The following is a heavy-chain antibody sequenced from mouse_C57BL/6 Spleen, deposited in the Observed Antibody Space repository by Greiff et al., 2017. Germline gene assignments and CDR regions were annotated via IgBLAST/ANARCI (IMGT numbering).Heavy chain of an antibody. CDR2: IYPGDGDT. CDR3: ARGGRYYYAMDY. V-gene: IGHV1-82*01. Sequence: QVQLQQSGPELVKPGASVKISCKASGYAFSSSWMNWVKQRPGKGLEWIGRIYPGDGDTNYNGKFKGKATLTADKSSSTAYMQLSSLTSEDSAVYFCARGGRYYYAMDYWGQGTSVTVSS. CDR1: GYAFSSSW. J-gene: IGHJ4*01.